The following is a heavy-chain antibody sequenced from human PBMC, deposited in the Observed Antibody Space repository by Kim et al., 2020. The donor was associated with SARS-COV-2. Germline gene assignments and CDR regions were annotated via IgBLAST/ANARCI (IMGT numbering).Heavy chain of an antibody. D-gene: IGHD3-10*01. Sequence: ASVKVSCKASGYTFTSYYMHWVRQAPGQGLEWMGIINPSGGSTSYAQKFQGRVTMTRDTSTSTVYMELSSLRSEDTAVYYCARVGPRGIYYYGSGSYYNLNWFDPWGQGTLVTVSS. V-gene: IGHV1-46*01. CDR2: INPSGGST. CDR1: GYTFTSYY. CDR3: ARVGPRGIYYYGSGSYYNLNWFDP. J-gene: IGHJ5*02.